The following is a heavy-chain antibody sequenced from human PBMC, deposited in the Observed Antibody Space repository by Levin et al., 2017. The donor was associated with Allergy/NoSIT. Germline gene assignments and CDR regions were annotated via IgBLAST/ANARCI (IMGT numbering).Heavy chain of an antibody. J-gene: IGHJ4*02. CDR2: IRSSSSNI. D-gene: IGHD2-2*01. Sequence: GESLKISCAASGFSFSSHSMNWVRQAPGKGLEWVSYIRSSSSNIYYADSVKGRFTISRDNAQNSLYLQMNSLRDEDTAVYYCARDSADCSSTSCYRFDYWGQGTLVTVSS. CDR1: GFSFSSHS. V-gene: IGHV3-48*02. CDR3: ARDSADCSSTSCYRFDY.